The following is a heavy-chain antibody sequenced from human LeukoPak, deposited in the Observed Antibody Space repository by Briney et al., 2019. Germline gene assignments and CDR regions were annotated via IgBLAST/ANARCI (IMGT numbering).Heavy chain of an antibody. Sequence: GGSLRLSCAASGFTFSSYEMNWVRQAPGKGLEWVSYISSSGSTIYYADSVKGRFTISRDNAKNSLYLQMNSLRAEDTARYYCVKEHVDRAFTRSFEIWGQGTVVTVSS. V-gene: IGHV3-48*03. D-gene: IGHD3-10*01. CDR1: GFTFSSYE. CDR2: ISSSGSTI. CDR3: VKEHVDRAFTRSFEI. J-gene: IGHJ3*02.